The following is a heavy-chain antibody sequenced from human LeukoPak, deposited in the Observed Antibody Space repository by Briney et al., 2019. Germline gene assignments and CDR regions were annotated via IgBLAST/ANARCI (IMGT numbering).Heavy chain of an antibody. J-gene: IGHJ5*02. CDR1: GYTFTSYG. Sequence: ASVKVSCKASGYTFTSYGISWVRQAPGQGLEWMGWISAYSGDTNYAQKLQGRVTMTTDTSTSTAYMELRSLRSDDTAVYYCAIRRATVNNWFDPWGQGTLVTVSS. V-gene: IGHV1-18*01. D-gene: IGHD4-11*01. CDR3: AIRRATVNNWFDP. CDR2: ISAYSGDT.